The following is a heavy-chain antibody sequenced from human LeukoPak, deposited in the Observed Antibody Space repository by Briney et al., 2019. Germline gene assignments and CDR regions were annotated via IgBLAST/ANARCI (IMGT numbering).Heavy chain of an antibody. V-gene: IGHV4-59*08. Sequence: SETLSLTCTVSGGSISSYYWSWIRQPPGKGLEWIGYIYYSGSTNYNPSLKSRVTISVDTSKNQFSLKLSSVTAADTAVYYCASQYCGGDCYSGFFDYWGQGTLVTVSS. CDR2: IYYSGST. J-gene: IGHJ4*02. D-gene: IGHD2-21*02. CDR1: GGSISSYY. CDR3: ASQYCGGDCYSGFFDY.